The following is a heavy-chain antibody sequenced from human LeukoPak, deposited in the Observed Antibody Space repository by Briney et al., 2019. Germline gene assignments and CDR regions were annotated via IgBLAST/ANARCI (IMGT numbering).Heavy chain of an antibody. V-gene: IGHV5-51*01. Sequence: GESLHISSQGSGYSFTTYWIGWVRPVPGEGLEWMGIIQPGNPDIRYSPSFQGQVTISADQSITTAYLQWSSLKASDSAIYYCARHEARSSWSTFGYWGLGTLVTVSS. D-gene: IGHD3-3*01. CDR1: GYSFTTYW. CDR2: IQPGNPDI. J-gene: IGHJ4*02. CDR3: ARHEARSSWSTFGY.